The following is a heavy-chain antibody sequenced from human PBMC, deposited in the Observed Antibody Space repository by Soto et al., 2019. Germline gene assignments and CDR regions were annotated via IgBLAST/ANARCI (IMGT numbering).Heavy chain of an antibody. V-gene: IGHV3-30*09. CDR1: GFTFSNYA. CDR2: ISYDGSNK. CDR3: AKDRYYYGSGTPWYFDY. D-gene: IGHD3-10*01. J-gene: IGHJ4*02. Sequence: HPGGSLRLSCAASGFTFSNYAMTWVRQAPGKGLEWVAVISYDGSNKYYADSVKGRFAISRDNSKNTLYLQMSSLRAEDTAVYFCAKDRYYYGSGTPWYFDYWGQGTLVTVSS.